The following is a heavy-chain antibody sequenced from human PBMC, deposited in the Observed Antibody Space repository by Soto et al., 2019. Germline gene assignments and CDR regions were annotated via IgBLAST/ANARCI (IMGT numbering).Heavy chain of an antibody. CDR1: GFTFSSYC. CDR3: ASQLAAAGTVDY. Sequence: XGALRVTGAASGFTFSSYCMSWVRQAPGKGLEWVANIKQDGSEKYYVDSVKGRFTISRDNAKNSLYLQMNSLRAEDTAVYYCASQLAAAGTVDYWGQGTLVTVSS. J-gene: IGHJ4*02. D-gene: IGHD6-13*01. V-gene: IGHV3-7*03. CDR2: IKQDGSEK.